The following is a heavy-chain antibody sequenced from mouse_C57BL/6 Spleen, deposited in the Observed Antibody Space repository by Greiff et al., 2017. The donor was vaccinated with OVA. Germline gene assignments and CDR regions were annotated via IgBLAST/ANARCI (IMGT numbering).Heavy chain of an antibody. CDR1: GFNIKDDY. V-gene: IGHV14-4*01. CDR3: TTGGNYVRLFAY. Sequence: EVQLQQSGAELVRPGASVKLSCTASGFNIKDDYMHWVKQRPEQGLEWIGWIDPENGDTEYASKFQGKATITADTSSNTAYLQLSSLTSEDTAVYYFTTGGNYVRLFAYWGQGTLVTVSA. CDR2: IDPENGDT. J-gene: IGHJ3*01. D-gene: IGHD2-1*01.